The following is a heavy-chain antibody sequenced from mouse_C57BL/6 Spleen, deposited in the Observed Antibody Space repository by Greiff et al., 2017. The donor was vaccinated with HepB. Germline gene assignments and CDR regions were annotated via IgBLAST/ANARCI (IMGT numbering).Heavy chain of an antibody. D-gene: IGHD1-1*01. Sequence: VQLKQSGPELVKPGASVKISCKASGYSFTGYYMNWVKQSPEKSLEWIGEINPSTGGTTYNQKFKAKATLTVDKSSSTAYMQLKSLTSEDSAVYYCARHYGSSPFAYWGQGTLVTVSA. CDR1: GYSFTGYY. J-gene: IGHJ3*01. CDR2: INPSTGGT. V-gene: IGHV1-42*01. CDR3: ARHYGSSPFAY.